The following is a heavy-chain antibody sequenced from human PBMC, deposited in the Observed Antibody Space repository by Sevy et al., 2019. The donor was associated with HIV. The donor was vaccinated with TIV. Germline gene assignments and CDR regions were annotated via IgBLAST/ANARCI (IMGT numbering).Heavy chain of an antibody. CDR2: IKRNGSEK. CDR1: GFSFSNYW. V-gene: IGHV3-7*03. Sequence: GGSLRLSCAASGFSFSNYWMSWVRQAPGKGLEWVANIKRNGSEKYYVASVKGRVTISRDKAKNSLFLQMNRLRGEDTAVYYCARDCSSASCLWGMDVWGQGTTVTVSS. D-gene: IGHD2-2*01. J-gene: IGHJ6*02. CDR3: ARDCSSASCLWGMDV.